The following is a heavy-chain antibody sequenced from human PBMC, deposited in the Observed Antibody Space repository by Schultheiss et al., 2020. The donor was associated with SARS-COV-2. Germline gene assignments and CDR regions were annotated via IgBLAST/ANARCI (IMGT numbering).Heavy chain of an antibody. V-gene: IGHV4-31*03. CDR3: ARTLSGQWLVGVRWFDP. CDR2: IYYSGST. J-gene: IGHJ5*02. Sequence: SETLSLTCTVSGGSISSGGYYWSWIRQHPGKGLEWIGYIYYSGSTNYNPSLKSRVTISVDKSKNQFSLKLSSVTAADTAVYYCARTLSGQWLVGVRWFDPWGQGTLVTVSS. CDR1: GGSISSGGYY. D-gene: IGHD6-19*01.